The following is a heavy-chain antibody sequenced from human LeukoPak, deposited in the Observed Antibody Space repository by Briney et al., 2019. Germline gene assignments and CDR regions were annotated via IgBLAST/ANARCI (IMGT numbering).Heavy chain of an antibody. D-gene: IGHD4-23*01. V-gene: IGHV3-48*04. CDR3: AISTTVVTPFDY. J-gene: IGHJ4*02. CDR2: ITSSSGTK. Sequence: GGSLRLSCVASGFTSSNYNMNWVRQAPGKGLEWVSYITSSSGTKHYADSVKGRFAISRDNADNSLFLQMNSLRAEDTAVYYCAISTTVVTPFDYWGRGTLVTVSS. CDR1: GFTSSNYN.